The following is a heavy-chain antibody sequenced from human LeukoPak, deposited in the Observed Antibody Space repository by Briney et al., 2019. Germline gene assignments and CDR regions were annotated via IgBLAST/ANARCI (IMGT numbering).Heavy chain of an antibody. D-gene: IGHD5-12*01. CDR3: ARSAGYSGYDHLDY. CDR2: ISAYNGNT. CDR1: GYTFTSYG. Sequence: ASVKVSCKASGYTFTSYGISWVRQAPGQGLEWMGWISAYNGNTNYAQKLQGRVTMTTDTSASTAYMELSSLRSEDTTVYYCARSAGYSGYDHLDYWGQGTLVTVSS. J-gene: IGHJ4*02. V-gene: IGHV1-18*01.